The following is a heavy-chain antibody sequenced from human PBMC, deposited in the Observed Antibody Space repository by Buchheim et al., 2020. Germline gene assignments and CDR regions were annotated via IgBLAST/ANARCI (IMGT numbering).Heavy chain of an antibody. CDR3: ARSDIFVAGPFDY. J-gene: IGHJ4*02. CDR1: GFTFSTYW. D-gene: IGHD6-19*01. V-gene: IGHV3-7*01. CDR2: IDQDGRKT. Sequence: EVQLVESGGGLVQPGGSLRLSCAASGFTFSTYWMTWVRQAPGKGLDWVANIDQDGRKTYYVDSLKGRFTISRDNARNSLYLQMNSLSAEDTAVYYCARSDIFVAGPFDYWGQGT.